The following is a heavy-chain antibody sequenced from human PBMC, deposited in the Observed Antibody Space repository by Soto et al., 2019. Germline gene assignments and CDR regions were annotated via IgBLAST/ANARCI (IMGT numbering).Heavy chain of an antibody. V-gene: IGHV1-18*01. D-gene: IGHD2-15*01. CDR1: GYTFTSYG. CDR3: ARDRGDIVVVVAAHETNFDY. Sequence: ASVKVSCKASGYTFTSYGISWVRQAPGQGLEWMGWISAYNGNTNYAQKLQGRVTMTTDTSTSTAYMELRSLRSDDTAVYYCARDRGDIVVVVAAHETNFDYWGQGTLVTVSS. CDR2: ISAYNGNT. J-gene: IGHJ4*02.